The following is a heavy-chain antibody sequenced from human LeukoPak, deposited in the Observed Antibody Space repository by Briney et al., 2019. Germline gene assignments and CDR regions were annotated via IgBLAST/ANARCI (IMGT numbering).Heavy chain of an antibody. D-gene: IGHD3-3*01. Sequence: SETLSLTCTVSGYSLSSGYYWGWIRQPPGKGLEWIGSIYHSGSTYYNPSLKSRVTISVDRSKNQFSLKLSSVTAADTAVYYCARAPGGDFWSGYYIDYWGQGTLVTVSS. V-gene: IGHV4-38-2*02. CDR2: IYHSGST. J-gene: IGHJ4*02. CDR1: GYSLSSGYY. CDR3: ARAPGGDFWSGYYIDY.